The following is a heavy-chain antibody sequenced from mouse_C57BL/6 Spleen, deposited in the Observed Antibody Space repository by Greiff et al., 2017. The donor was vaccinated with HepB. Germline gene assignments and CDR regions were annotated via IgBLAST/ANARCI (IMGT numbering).Heavy chain of an antibody. V-gene: IGHV1-19*01. D-gene: IGHD2-2*01. CDR1: GYTFTDYY. J-gene: IGHJ2*01. CDR2: INPYNGGT. CDR3: ARRMVTTEATFDY. Sequence: VQLQQSGPVLVKPGASVKMSCKASGYTFTDYYMNWVKQSHGKSLEWIGVINPYNGGTSYNQKFKGKATLTVDKSSSTAYMELNSLTSEDSAVYYCARRMVTTEATFDYWGQGTTLTVSS.